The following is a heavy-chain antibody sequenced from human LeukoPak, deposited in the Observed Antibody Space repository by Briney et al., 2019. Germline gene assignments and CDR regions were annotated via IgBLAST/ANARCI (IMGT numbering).Heavy chain of an antibody. Sequence: GGSLRLSCAASGFTFSSYGMHWVRQAPGKGLEWVAVISYDGSNKYYADSVKGRFTISRDNSKNTLYLQMNSLRAEDTAVYYCAKDSGGGYYYYYGMDVWGQGTTVTVSS. V-gene: IGHV3-30*18. J-gene: IGHJ6*02. CDR2: ISYDGSNK. CDR1: GFTFSSYG. CDR3: AKDSGGGYYYYYGMDV. D-gene: IGHD3-16*01.